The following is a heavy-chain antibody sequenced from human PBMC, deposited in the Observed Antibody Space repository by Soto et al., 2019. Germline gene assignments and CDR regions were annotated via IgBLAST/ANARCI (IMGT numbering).Heavy chain of an antibody. D-gene: IGHD5-18*01. V-gene: IGHV4-59*01. CDR3: ARDAGYSYGYGLDY. J-gene: IGHJ4*02. Sequence: SETLSLTCTVSGGSISSYYWSWIRQPPGKGLEWIGYIYYSGSTNYNPSLKSRVTISVDTSKNQFSLKLSSVTAADTAVYYCARDAGYSYGYGLDYWGQGTLVTVSS. CDR2: IYYSGST. CDR1: GGSISSYY.